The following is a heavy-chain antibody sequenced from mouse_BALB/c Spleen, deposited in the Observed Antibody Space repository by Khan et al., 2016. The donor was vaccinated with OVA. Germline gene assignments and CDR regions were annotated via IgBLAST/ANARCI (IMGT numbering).Heavy chain of an antibody. CDR3: GRGGGGDRFAY. V-gene: IGHV1S137*01. CDR1: GYTFTDFP. J-gene: IGHJ3*01. CDR2: VSTNYGDA. Sequence: QVQLQQSGAELVRPGVSLKISCKGSGYTFTDFPMHWVKQSHAKNLEWIGVVSTNYGDATYNQKFTGKATMTVDKSSSTAYMELARLTSEDSAIYYGGRGGGGDRFAYWGQGTLVTVSA.